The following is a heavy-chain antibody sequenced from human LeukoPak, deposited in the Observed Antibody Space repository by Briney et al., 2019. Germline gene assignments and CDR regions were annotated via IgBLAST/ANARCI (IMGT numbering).Heavy chain of an antibody. Sequence: TLSLTCTVSGGSISSYYWSWIRQPPGKALEWLALIYGADDKRYSPSLQSRLTIVKDTSKNQLVLAMTNMDPVDTATYYCVLSSGYTYASFDLWGQGTLVTVSS. D-gene: IGHD5-18*01. V-gene: IGHV2-5*08. CDR1: GGSISSYYW. CDR3: VLSSGYTYASFDL. CDR2: IYGADDK. J-gene: IGHJ4*02.